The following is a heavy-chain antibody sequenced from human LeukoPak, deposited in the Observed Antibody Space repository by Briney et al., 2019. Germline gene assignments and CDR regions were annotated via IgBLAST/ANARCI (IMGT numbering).Heavy chain of an antibody. CDR3: ARGDYGDYAGDFDY. CDR2: IYYSGST. J-gene: IGHJ4*02. Sequence: TSETLSLTCTVSGGSISSYYWSWIRQPPSKGLEWIGYIYYSGSTNYNPSLKSRVTISVDTSKNQFSLKLSSVTAADTAVYYCARGDYGDYAGDFDYWGQGTLVTVSS. CDR1: GGSISSYY. V-gene: IGHV4-59*01. D-gene: IGHD4-17*01.